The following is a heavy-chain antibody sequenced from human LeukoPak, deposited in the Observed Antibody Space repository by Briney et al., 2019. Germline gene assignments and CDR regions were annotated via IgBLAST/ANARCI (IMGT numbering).Heavy chain of an antibody. CDR2: IIPILGIA. CDR1: GGTFSSYA. V-gene: IGHV1-69*04. Sequence: GASVKVSCKASGGTFSSYAISWVRQAPGQGLEWMGRIIPILGIANYAQRFQGRVTITADKSASTAYMELSSLRSEDTAVYYCARGHPPYYCSSTSCYNYGMDVWGQGTTVTVSS. CDR3: ARGHPPYYCSSTSCYNYGMDV. J-gene: IGHJ6*02. D-gene: IGHD2-2*02.